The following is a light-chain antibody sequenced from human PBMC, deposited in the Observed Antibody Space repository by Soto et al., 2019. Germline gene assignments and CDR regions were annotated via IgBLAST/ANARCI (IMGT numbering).Light chain of an antibody. CDR2: DVS. Sequence: QSALTQPASVSGSPGQSITISCTGTSSDVGGYNYVSWYQQHPGKAPKLMIYDVSNRPSGVSNRFSGSKSGNTASLTISGLKDEEEADYSCSSYTSSSTFYVFGTGTKVTVL. J-gene: IGLJ1*01. V-gene: IGLV2-14*01. CDR1: SSDVGGYNY. CDR3: SSYTSSSTFYV.